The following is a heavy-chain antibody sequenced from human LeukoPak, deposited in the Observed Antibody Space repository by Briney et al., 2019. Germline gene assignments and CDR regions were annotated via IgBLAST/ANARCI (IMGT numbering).Heavy chain of an antibody. CDR1: GGSISSGGYY. V-gene: IGHV4-31*03. CDR2: IYYSGNT. J-gene: IGHJ5*02. CDR3: ARCPGWSDP. Sequence: SETLSLTCSVSGGSISSGGYYWSWIRQHPGKGLEWIGYIYYSGNTYYNPSLKSRITISVDTSKNQFSLNLTSVTAADTAVYYCARCPGWSDPWGQGTLVTVSS.